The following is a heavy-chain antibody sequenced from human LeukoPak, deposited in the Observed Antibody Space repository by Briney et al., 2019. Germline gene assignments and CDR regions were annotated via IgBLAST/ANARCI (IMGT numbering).Heavy chain of an antibody. CDR3: GRGLEDPPGWSDS. V-gene: IGHV4-4*07. CDR1: AGSFSTHY. D-gene: IGHD6-19*01. J-gene: IGHJ5*01. CDR2: TYISGAT. Sequence: SENLSLTCTVSAGSFSTHYWVWPPQPPGRGWKWFGRTYISGATNYNPSLKSRLTMSVDTSKNQIYLKLSAVNAADRAGYYCGRGLEDPPGWSDSRGQGTLATVSS.